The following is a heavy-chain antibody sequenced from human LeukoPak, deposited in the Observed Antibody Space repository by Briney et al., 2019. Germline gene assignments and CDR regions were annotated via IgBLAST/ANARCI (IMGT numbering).Heavy chain of an antibody. CDR1: GGSISSYY. J-gene: IGHJ4*02. V-gene: IGHV4-34*01. CDR3: ARGGGEYYDSSGYRTPFDY. D-gene: IGHD3-22*01. Sequence: SETLSLTCTVSGGSISSYYWSWIRQPPGKGLEWIGEINHSGSTNYNPSLKSRVTISVDTSKNQFSLKLSSVTAADTAVYYCARGGGEYYDSSGYRTPFDYWGQGTLVTVSS. CDR2: INHSGST.